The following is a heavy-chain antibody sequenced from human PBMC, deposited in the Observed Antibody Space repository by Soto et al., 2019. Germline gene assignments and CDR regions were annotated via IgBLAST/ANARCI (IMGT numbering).Heavy chain of an antibody. CDR3: ATQRRVPSATHGYFDY. V-gene: IGHV4-34*01. Sequence: PSETLSLTCAVYGESFIGHYWSWILRPPWKGLEWIGEINHIGGTNYNPSLKSRVTISADTSKNQFSLKLTSVTAADTAVYYCATQRRVPSATHGYFDYWGQGTLVTVS. CDR1: GESFIGHY. CDR2: INHIGGT. J-gene: IGHJ4*02. D-gene: IGHD2-2*01.